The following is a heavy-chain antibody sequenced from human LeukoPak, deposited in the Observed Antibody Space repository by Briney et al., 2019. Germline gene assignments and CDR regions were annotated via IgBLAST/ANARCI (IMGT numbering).Heavy chain of an antibody. Sequence: GGSLRPSCAASGFTFSSYAMHWVRQAPGKGLEWVAVISYDGSNKYYADSVKGRFTISRDNSKNTLYLQMNSLRAEDTAVYYCARVDTAMVPAFIDYWGQGTLVTVSS. V-gene: IGHV3-30-3*01. CDR2: ISYDGSNK. J-gene: IGHJ4*02. D-gene: IGHD5-18*01. CDR1: GFTFSSYA. CDR3: ARVDTAMVPAFIDY.